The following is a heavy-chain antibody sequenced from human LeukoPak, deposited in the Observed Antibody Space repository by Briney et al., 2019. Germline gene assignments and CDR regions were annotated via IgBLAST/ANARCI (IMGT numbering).Heavy chain of an antibody. Sequence: ASVKVSCKASGYTFTSYDINWVRQATGQGLEWMGWMNPNSGNTGYAQKFQGRVTMTRNTSISTAYMKLSSLRSEDTAVYYCARRQQLVRPYYYYYYMDVWGKGTTVTVSS. D-gene: IGHD6-13*01. V-gene: IGHV1-8*01. CDR1: GYTFTSYD. J-gene: IGHJ6*03. CDR3: ARRQQLVRPYYYYYYMDV. CDR2: MNPNSGNT.